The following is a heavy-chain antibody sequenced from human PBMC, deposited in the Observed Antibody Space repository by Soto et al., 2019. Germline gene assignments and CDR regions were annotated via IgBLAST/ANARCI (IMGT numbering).Heavy chain of an antibody. Sequence: PGGSLRLSCAASGFTFSDHYMDWVRQAPGKGLEWVGRTRNKANSYTTEYAASVKGRFTISRDDSKNSLYLQMNSLKTEDTAVYYCARRPLARHAYFDYWGQGTLVTVSS. V-gene: IGHV3-72*01. J-gene: IGHJ4*02. CDR1: GFTFSDHY. CDR3: ARRPLARHAYFDY. D-gene: IGHD2-21*01. CDR2: TRNKANSYTT.